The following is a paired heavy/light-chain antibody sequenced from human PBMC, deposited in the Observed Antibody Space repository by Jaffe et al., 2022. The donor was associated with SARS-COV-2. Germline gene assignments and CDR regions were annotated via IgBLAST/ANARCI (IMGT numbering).Heavy chain of an antibody. CDR1: GFNFSPYG. CDR2: ISNDGNRN. D-gene: IGHD6-19*01. V-gene: IGHV3-30*18. J-gene: IGHJ6*02. Sequence: QVQLVESGGGVVQPGRSLRLSCAASGFNFSPYGMHWVRQAPGMGLEWVAHISNDGNRNYYIDSVKGRFTISRDNSKNMLYLEMNSLRAEDTAMYYCVKEMADFSFGMDGWGQGTTVTVSS. CDR3: VKEMADFSFGMDG.
Light chain of an antibody. CDR3: QQYGSTPYT. J-gene: IGKJ2*01. V-gene: IGKV3-20*01. CDR1: QSVSSTY. CDR2: GAS. Sequence: EIVLTQSPGTLSLSPGERVTFSCRASQSVSSTYLAWYQQKPGQAPRLLIRGASSRATGIPDRFSGSGSGTDFTLTISRLEPEDFAVYYCQQYGSTPYTFGQGTKLEIK.